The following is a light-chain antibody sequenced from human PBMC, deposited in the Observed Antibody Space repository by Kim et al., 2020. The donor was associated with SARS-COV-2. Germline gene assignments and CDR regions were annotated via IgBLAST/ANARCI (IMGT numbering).Light chain of an antibody. CDR3: QVWDSSGDHPYV. Sequence: PGKANRTSGGGNDIGIKRMHWYRHRPGQAPVLVIFYDSDRPSAIPERFAAANAGNTATLTISRVEAGDEADFYCQVWDSSGDHPYVFGTGTKVTVL. CDR2: YDS. J-gene: IGLJ1*01. V-gene: IGLV3-21*04. CDR1: DIGIKR.